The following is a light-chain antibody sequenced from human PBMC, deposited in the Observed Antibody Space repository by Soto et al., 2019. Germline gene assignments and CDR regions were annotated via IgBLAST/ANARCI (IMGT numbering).Light chain of an antibody. Sequence: QSALTQPASVSGSPGQSITISCAGTRDDIGAYDYVSWYQQHPGNAPKLSVYEVTNRPSGVSDRFSGSKSGNTASLTISGLQAEDEADYYCNSYTNSSAVVFGGGTKLTVL. V-gene: IGLV2-14*01. J-gene: IGLJ2*01. CDR3: NSYTNSSAVV. CDR2: EVT. CDR1: RDDIGAYDY.